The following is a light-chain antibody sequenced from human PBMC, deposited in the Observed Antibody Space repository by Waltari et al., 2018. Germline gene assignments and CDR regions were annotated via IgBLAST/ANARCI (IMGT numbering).Light chain of an antibody. CDR2: RNN. V-gene: IGLV10-54*04. J-gene: IGLJ3*02. Sequence: QAGLTQPPSVSEGLRQTATLTCTGSSNNVGHEGATWLQQHQGHPPKLLSSRNNNRPSGISDRFSASRSGNTASLTITGLQPEDEADYYCAAWDTSLSAWVFGGGTKLTVL. CDR3: AAWDTSLSAWV. CDR1: SNNVGHEG.